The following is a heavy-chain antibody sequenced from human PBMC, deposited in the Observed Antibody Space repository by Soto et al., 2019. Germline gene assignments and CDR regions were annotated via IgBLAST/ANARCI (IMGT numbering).Heavy chain of an antibody. CDR1: GYTFTSYG. D-gene: IGHD6-6*01. CDR2: INVYNGNT. Sequence: QVQLVQSGAEVKKPGASVKVSCKASGYTFTSYGISWVRQAPGQGLEWMGWINVYNGNTKYAQILQGRVTMTTDTYTSTAYMELRSLRSDDTAMYYCAKDGGQLPQSGFDPWGQGTLVTVSS. CDR3: AKDGGQLPQSGFDP. J-gene: IGHJ5*02. V-gene: IGHV1-18*01.